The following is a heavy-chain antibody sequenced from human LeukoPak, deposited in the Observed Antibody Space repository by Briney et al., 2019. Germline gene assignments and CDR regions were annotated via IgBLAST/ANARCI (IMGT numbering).Heavy chain of an antibody. CDR3: AKRGRGEDY. CDR2: ISPSDSST. J-gene: IGHJ4*02. V-gene: IGHV3-23*01. CDR1: GFTFRNYA. Sequence: GGSLRLSCAASGFTFRNYAMSWVRQAPGKGLDWVSTISPSDSSTYYADSVKGRFTISRDNSKNTLYLQMNSLRAEDTAVYYCAKRGRGEDYWGQGTLVTVSS. D-gene: IGHD2-15*01.